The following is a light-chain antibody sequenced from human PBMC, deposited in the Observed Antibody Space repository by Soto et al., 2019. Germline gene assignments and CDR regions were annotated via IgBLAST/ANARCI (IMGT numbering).Light chain of an antibody. J-gene: IGKJ1*01. CDR2: DAS. V-gene: IGKV1-5*01. Sequence: DIQVTQSPSTLSAFVGDRVTITCRASQSISSWLAWYQQKPWKAPKLLIYDASRLESGVPSRFSGSGSGTEFTLTISSLQPDDFATYYCQQYISYWTFGQGTKGEIK. CDR3: QQYISYWT. CDR1: QSISSW.